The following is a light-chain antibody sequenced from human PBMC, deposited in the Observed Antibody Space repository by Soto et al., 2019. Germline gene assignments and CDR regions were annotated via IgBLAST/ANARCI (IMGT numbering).Light chain of an antibody. V-gene: IGKV3-11*01. Sequence: EIVLTQSPTTLSLSPGERATLSCRASQSVSSYFAWYQQKPGQAPRLLIYDASNRAAVIPARFSGSGSGPDFTLTISSLEPDDFAFYYCHQRSDLPLTFGVGTKVEIK. CDR2: DAS. CDR3: HQRSDLPLT. J-gene: IGKJ4*01. CDR1: QSVSSY.